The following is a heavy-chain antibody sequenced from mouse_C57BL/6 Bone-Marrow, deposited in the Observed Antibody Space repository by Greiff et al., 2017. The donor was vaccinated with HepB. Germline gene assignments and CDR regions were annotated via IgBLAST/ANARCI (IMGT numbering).Heavy chain of an antibody. J-gene: IGHJ3*01. Sequence: DVKLVESGGGLVQPGGSLKLSCAASGFTFSDYYMYWVRQTPEKRLEWVAYISNGGGSTYYPDTVKGRFTISRDNAKNTLYLQMSRLKSEDTAMYYCARDYYGSSYPAWFAYWGQGTLVTVSA. D-gene: IGHD1-1*01. CDR1: GFTFSDYY. CDR3: ARDYYGSSYPAWFAY. V-gene: IGHV5-12*01. CDR2: ISNGGGST.